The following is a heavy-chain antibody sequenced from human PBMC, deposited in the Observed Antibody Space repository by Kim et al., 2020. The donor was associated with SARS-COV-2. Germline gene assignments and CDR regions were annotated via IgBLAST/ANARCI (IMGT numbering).Heavy chain of an antibody. D-gene: IGHD3-9*01. CDR1: GGSISSYY. J-gene: IGHJ3*02. V-gene: IGHV4-59*08. CDR2: IYYSGST. CDR3: ARHRGEYFDWFEAFDI. Sequence: SETLSLTCTVSGGSISSYYWSWIRQPPGKGLEWIGYIYYSGSTNYNPSLKSRVTISVDTSKNQFSLKLSSVTAADTAVYYCARHRGEYFDWFEAFDIWGQGTMVTVSS.